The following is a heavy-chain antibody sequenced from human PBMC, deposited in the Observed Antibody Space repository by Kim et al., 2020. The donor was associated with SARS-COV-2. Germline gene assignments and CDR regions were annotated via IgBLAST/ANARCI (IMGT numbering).Heavy chain of an antibody. J-gene: IGHJ3*02. V-gene: IGHV1-69*01. CDR3: ARDRRGPWAFDI. Sequence: NYAQKFQGRVTITADESTSTAYMELSSLRSEDTAVYYCARDRRGPWAFDIWGQGTMVTVSS.